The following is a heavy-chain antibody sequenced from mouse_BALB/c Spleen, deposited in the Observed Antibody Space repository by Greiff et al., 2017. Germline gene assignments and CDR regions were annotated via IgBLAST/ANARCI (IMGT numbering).Heavy chain of an antibody. Sequence: EVKLVESGAELVKPGASVKLSCTASGFNIKDTYMHWVKQRPEQGLEWIGRIDPANGNTKYDPKFQGKATITADTSSNTAYLQLSSLTSEDTAVYYCAPSTAPLAMDYWGQGTSVTVSS. CDR2: IDPANGNT. CDR3: APSTAPLAMDY. CDR1: GFNIKDTY. V-gene: IGHV14-3*02. D-gene: IGHD1-2*01. J-gene: IGHJ4*01.